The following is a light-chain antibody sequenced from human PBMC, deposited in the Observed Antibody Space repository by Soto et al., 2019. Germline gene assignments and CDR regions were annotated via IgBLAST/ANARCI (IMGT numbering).Light chain of an antibody. Sequence: DIQMTQSPSSMSASVGDRVTITCRASQSISAYLNGYQQKPGKAPKLLIYAASSLQSGVPSRFSGSGSGTDFTLTISSLQPDDFATYYCQESYSTPSVTFGPGTKVDIK. V-gene: IGKV1-39*01. CDR3: QESYSTPSVT. CDR1: QSISAY. CDR2: AAS. J-gene: IGKJ3*01.